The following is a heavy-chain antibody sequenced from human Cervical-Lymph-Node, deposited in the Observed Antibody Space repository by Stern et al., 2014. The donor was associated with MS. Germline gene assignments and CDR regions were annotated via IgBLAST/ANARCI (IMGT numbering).Heavy chain of an antibody. CDR1: GFSFSDYY. V-gene: IGHV3-11*06. D-gene: IGHD6-19*01. CDR3: ARGYSSGWYAGSDY. Sequence: VQLVESGGGLVKPGGPLTLSCAASGFSFSDYYMSWIRQAPGKGLEWVTYISGSTSYTKYADSVKGRFTISRDNTKNSLYLQMNSLSAEDTAVYYCARGYSSGWYAGSDYWGQGSLVTVSS. J-gene: IGHJ4*02. CDR2: ISGSTSYT.